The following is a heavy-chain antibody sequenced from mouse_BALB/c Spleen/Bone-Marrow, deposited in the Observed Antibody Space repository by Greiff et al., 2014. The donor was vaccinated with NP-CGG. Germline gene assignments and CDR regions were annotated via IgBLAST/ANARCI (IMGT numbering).Heavy chain of an antibody. J-gene: IGHJ2*01. CDR3: TRGGNWDDFDY. Sequence: VQLKESGGGLVQPGGSRKLSCAASGFTFSSFGMHWVRQAPEKGLGWVAYISSGSSIIYYADTVKGRLTISRDDPKNTLFLQMTSLRSEDTAMYYCTRGGNWDDFDYWGQGTTLTVSS. D-gene: IGHD4-1*01. CDR1: GFTFSSFG. V-gene: IGHV5-17*02. CDR2: ISSGSSII.